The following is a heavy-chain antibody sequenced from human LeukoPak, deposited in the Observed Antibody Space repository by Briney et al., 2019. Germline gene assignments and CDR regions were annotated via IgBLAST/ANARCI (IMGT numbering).Heavy chain of an antibody. J-gene: IGHJ5*02. CDR2: ISYDGYNK. Sequence: GGSLRLSCAASGFTFSNFAMHWVRQAPGKGLEWVAVISYDGYNKYFADSVRGRFTISRDNSKNTVYLQMNSLRTEDTAIYYCARDRYDIPWGQGTLVTVSS. CDR1: GFTFSNFA. CDR3: ARDRYDIP. V-gene: IGHV3-30-3*01. D-gene: IGHD3-9*01.